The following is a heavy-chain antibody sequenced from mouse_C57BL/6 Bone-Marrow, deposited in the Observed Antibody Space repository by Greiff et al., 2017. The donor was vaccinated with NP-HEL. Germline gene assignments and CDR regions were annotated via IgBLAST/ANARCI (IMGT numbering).Heavy chain of an antibody. V-gene: IGHV5-12*01. CDR2: ISNGGGST. J-gene: IGHJ2*01. D-gene: IGHD1-1*01. CDR1: GFTFSDYY. Sequence: VQLKESGGGLVQPGGSLKLSCAASGFTFSDYYMYWVRQTPEKRLEWVAYISNGGGSTYYPDTVKGRFTIARDNAKNTLYLQMSRLKSEDTAMYYCARRYYGSLDYWGQGTTLTVSS. CDR3: ARRYYGSLDY.